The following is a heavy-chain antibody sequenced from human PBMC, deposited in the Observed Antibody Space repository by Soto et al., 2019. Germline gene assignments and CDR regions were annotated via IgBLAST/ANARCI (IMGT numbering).Heavy chain of an antibody. CDR2: ISHSGSYI. CDR3: ASPRDYCVTTSNCFIAFDI. V-gene: IGHV3-21*01. D-gene: IGHD4-17*01. Sequence: AQLVESGGSLVKPGGSLRLSCAASGFSFGDYIMNWVRQAPGRGLEWVASISHSGSYIFYADSVKGRFTISRDNCRDSLYLQMNSLRVNDTAIYYCASPRDYCVTTSNCFIAFDIWGQGTRVTVSS. J-gene: IGHJ3*02. CDR1: GFSFGDYI.